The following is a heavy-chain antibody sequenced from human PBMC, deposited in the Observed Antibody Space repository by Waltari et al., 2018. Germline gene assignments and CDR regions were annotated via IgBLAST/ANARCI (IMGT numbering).Heavy chain of an antibody. Sequence: QVQLQQWGAGLLKPSETLSLTCAVYGGSFSGYYWSWIRQPPGKGREWIGEINHSGSTNYNPSLKSRVTISVDTSKNQFSLKLSSVTAADTAVYYCARGYCSSTSCYAYYYYGMDVWGQGTTVTVSS. J-gene: IGHJ6*02. CDR2: INHSGST. CDR3: ARGYCSSTSCYAYYYYGMDV. CDR1: GGSFSGYY. V-gene: IGHV4-34*01. D-gene: IGHD2-2*01.